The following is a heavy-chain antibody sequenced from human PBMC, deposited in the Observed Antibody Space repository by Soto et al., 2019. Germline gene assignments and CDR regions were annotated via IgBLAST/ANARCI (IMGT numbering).Heavy chain of an antibody. V-gene: IGHV3-30*18. CDR2: ISYDGSNK. CDR1: GFTFSSYG. Sequence: GGSLRLSCAASGFTFSSYGMHWVRQAPGKGLEWVAVISYDGSNKYYADSVKGRFTISRDNSKNTLYLQMNSLRAEDTAAYYCAKETSSGAPDYWGQGTLVTVPS. D-gene: IGHD1-26*01. CDR3: AKETSSGAPDY. J-gene: IGHJ4*02.